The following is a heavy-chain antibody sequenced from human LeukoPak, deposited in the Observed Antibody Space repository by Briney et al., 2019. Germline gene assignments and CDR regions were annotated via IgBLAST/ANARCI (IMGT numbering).Heavy chain of an antibody. CDR2: ISAYNGNT. D-gene: IGHD6-19*01. Sequence: GASVKVSCKASGYTFTSYGISWVRQAPGQGLEGMGWISAYNGNTNYAQKLQGRVTMTTDTSTSTAYMELRSLRSDDKAAYYCARDPHEFSSGWYHFEYWGQGTLVTVSS. J-gene: IGHJ4*02. V-gene: IGHV1-18*01. CDR3: ARDPHEFSSGWYHFEY. CDR1: GYTFTSYG.